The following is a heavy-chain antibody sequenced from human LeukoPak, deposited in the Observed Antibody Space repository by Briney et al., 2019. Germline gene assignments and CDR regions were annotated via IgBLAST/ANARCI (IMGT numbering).Heavy chain of an antibody. J-gene: IGHJ4*02. CDR1: GYIFTHYW. V-gene: IGHV5-51*01. CDR3: ARQSRDGSKTRGYYFDF. D-gene: IGHD3-10*01. Sequence: GESLKISCQASGYIFTHYWIGWVRQMPGNGLESMGIIYPADSDTTYSPSFQGQVTISADKSINTVYLQWSSLKASDTAMHYCARQSRDGSKTRGYYFDFWGQGTLVTVSS. CDR2: IYPADSDT.